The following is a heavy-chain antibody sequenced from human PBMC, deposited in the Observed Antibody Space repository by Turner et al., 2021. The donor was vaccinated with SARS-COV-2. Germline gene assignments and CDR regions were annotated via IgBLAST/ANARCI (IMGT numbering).Heavy chain of an antibody. Sequence: EVQLLESGGGLVQPGGSLRLSCAASGFTFNNFAMSWVRRAPGKGLDWVSAVNGTGLVTHYVDSVKGRFTISSDSSKNTLYLQMNSLRVEDTAIYYCAKCVTTCQTKGLDNWGQGTLVTVSS. V-gene: IGHV3-23*01. J-gene: IGHJ4*02. CDR1: GFTFNNFA. CDR3: AKCVTTCQTKGLDN. CDR2: VNGTGLVT. D-gene: IGHD1-26*01.